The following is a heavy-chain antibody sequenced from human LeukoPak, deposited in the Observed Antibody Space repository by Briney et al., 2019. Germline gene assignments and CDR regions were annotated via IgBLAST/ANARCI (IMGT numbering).Heavy chain of an antibody. J-gene: IGHJ4*02. CDR2: IHADASRA. D-gene: IGHD4-11*01. CDR3: AKYSNYSPPLGYYFDY. CDR1: GFTFSTFW. Sequence: PGGSLRLSCATSGFTFSTFWMHWVRQAPGKGLVWVARIHADASRAVYGDAVQGRFTISRDNVKNTLSLQMNSLRAEDTAVYYCAKYSNYSPPLGYYFDYWGQGTLVTVSS. V-gene: IGHV3-74*01.